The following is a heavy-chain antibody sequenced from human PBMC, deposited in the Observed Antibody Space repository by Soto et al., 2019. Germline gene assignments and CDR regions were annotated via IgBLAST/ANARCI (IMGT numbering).Heavy chain of an antibody. CDR3: ARGQALYSGYGKIDY. CDR1: GYTFTGYY. J-gene: IGHJ4*02. Sequence: ASVKVSCKASGYTFTGYYMHWVRQAPGQGLEWMGWINPNSGGTNYAQKFQGWVTMTRDTSISTAYMELSRLRSDDTAVYYCARGQALYSGYGKIDYWGQGTLVTVS. V-gene: IGHV1-2*04. CDR2: INPNSGGT. D-gene: IGHD5-12*01.